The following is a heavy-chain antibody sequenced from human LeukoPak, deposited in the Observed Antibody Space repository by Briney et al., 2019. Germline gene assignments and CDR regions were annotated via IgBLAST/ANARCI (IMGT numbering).Heavy chain of an antibody. Sequence: PSQTLSLTCTVSGGSISSGGYYWSWIRQHPGKGLEWIGYIYYSGSTYYNPSLKSRVTISVDTSKNQFSLKLSSVTAADTAVYYCARLSLWRNMEFDYWGQGTLVTVSS. CDR1: GGSISSGGYY. J-gene: IGHJ4*02. CDR3: ARLSLWRNMEFDY. CDR2: IYYSGST. D-gene: IGHD5-18*01. V-gene: IGHV4-31*03.